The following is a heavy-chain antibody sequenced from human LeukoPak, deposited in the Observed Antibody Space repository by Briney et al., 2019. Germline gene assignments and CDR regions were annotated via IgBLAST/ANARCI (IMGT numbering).Heavy chain of an antibody. J-gene: IGHJ4*02. CDR3: ARAAGPLAAPDF. CDR1: GGSLSSYY. Sequence: SETLSLTCTVPGGSLSSYYWSWIRQPPGTGLEWIGYIYYRGRTKYNPSLQSRVTISVDTSRSQFSLRLSSVTAADTAVYYCARAAGPLAAPDFWGQGTPVTVSS. V-gene: IGHV4-59*08. D-gene: IGHD6-13*01. CDR2: IYYRGRT.